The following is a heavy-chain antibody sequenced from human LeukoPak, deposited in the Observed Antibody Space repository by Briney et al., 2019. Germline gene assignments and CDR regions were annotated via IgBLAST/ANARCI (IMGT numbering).Heavy chain of an antibody. CDR2: ISGSGGST. V-gene: IGHV3-23*01. CDR3: AEDTVVVINGAFDI. CDR1: GFTFSSYA. J-gene: IGHJ3*02. D-gene: IGHD3-22*01. Sequence: GGSLRLSCAASGFTFSSYAMSWVRQAPGKGLEWVSAISGSGGSTYYADSVKGRFTISRDNAKNTLYLQMHSLRAGDTAVYYCAEDTVVVINGAFDIWGQGTMVTVSS.